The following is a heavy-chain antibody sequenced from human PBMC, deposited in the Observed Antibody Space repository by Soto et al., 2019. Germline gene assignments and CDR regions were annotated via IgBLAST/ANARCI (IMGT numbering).Heavy chain of an antibody. CDR1: GFTFDDYA. CDR3: AKDMGGSGSYFEYYFDY. J-gene: IGHJ4*02. CDR2: ISWNSGSI. D-gene: IGHD3-10*01. V-gene: IGHV3-9*01. Sequence: EVQLVESGGGLVQPGRSLRLSCAASGFTFDDYAMHWVRQAPGKGLEWVSGISWNSGSIGYADSVKGRFTISRDNAKNSLYLQMNSLRAEDTALYYCAKDMGGSGSYFEYYFDYRCQGTLVTVSS.